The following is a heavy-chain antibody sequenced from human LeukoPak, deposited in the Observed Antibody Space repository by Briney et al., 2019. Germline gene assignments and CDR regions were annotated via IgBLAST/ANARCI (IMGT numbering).Heavy chain of an antibody. CDR2: ISGSGGST. J-gene: IGHJ6*02. CDR1: GFTFSSYA. D-gene: IGHD2-15*01. V-gene: IGHV3-23*01. CDR3: AIVGYCSGGSCYLGSDYYGMDV. Sequence: GGSLRLSCAASGFTFSSYAMSWVRQAPGKGLEWVSAISGSGGSTYYADSVKGRFTIPRDNSKNTLYLQMNSLRAEDTAVYYCAIVGYCSGGSCYLGSDYYGMDVWGQGTTVTVSS.